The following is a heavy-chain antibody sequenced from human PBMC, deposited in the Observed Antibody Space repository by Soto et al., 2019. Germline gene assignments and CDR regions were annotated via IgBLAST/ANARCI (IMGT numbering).Heavy chain of an antibody. D-gene: IGHD3-22*01. CDR1: GFTFNTYP. CDR2: ISSTAGRTS. J-gene: IGHJ4*02. Sequence: GGSLRLSCATSGFTFNTYPMTWVRQAPGKGLEWVSSISSTAGRTSSYADSVKGRFAISRDFSDNTVYLQMNNLRAEDTAVYYCARDLGYYDSSGYFDYWGQGTLVTVSS. V-gene: IGHV3-23*01. CDR3: ARDLGYYDSSGYFDY.